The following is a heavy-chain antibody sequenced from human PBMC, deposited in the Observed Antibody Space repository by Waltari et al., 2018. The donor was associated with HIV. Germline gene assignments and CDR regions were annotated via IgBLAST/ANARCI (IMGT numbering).Heavy chain of an antibody. V-gene: IGHV1-2*02. CDR2: INPISGGT. CDR3: ARESGYQLVRWLDP. CDR1: GYMFTGHY. J-gene: IGHJ5*02. Sequence: QVHLVQSGPEVKKPGASMKVSCKASGYMFTGHYMHWLRQAPGQGLAWMGWINPISGGTNYAQTLQGRVTMTRDASINTVYMELKSLRYDDTAMYYCARESGYQLVRWLDPWGQGTRVTVSS. D-gene: IGHD2-2*01.